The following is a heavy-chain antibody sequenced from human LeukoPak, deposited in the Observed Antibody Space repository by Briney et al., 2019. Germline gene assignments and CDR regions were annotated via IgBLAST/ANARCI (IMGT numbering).Heavy chain of an antibody. CDR2: FDPEDGES. CDR1: GYTLSDLA. V-gene: IGHV1-24*01. CDR3: ALGIVAATPLFDY. D-gene: IGHD5-12*01. J-gene: IGHJ4*02. Sequence: ASVRVSCKVSGYTLSDLAMHWVRQAPGKGLEWLGGFDPEDGESIYPQKFQGRVTMTEDTSTDTAYMELRRLTSGDTAIYYCALGIVAATPLFDYWGQGTLVTVSS.